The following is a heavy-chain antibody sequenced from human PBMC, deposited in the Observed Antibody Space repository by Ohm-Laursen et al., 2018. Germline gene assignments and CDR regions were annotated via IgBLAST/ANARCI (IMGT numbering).Heavy chain of an antibody. CDR1: GFTFSDHW. D-gene: IGHD5-24*01. V-gene: IGHV3-7*03. CDR2: IKQDGSQK. Sequence: SLRLSCSAAGFTFSDHWMTWVRQAPGKGLEWVANIKQDGSQKYYLDSVKGRFTISRDNAKNSLYLQMNSLRAEDTAVYYCARVSRGTLQSPWGQGTLVTVSS. CDR3: ARVSRGTLQSP. J-gene: IGHJ5*02.